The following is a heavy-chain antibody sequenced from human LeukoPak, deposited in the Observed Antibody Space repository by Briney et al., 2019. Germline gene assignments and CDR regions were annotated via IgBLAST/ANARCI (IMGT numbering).Heavy chain of an antibody. CDR1: GFTFSSYA. CDR2: ISGSGGST. Sequence: GGSLRLSCAASGFTFSSYAMSWVRQAPGKGLEWVSAISGSGGSTYYADSVKGRFTISRDNSKNTLYLQMNSLRAEDTAVYYCAGGHRHFYSYYFMDVWGKGTTVTVSS. CDR3: AGGHRHFYSYYFMDV. V-gene: IGHV3-23*01. D-gene: IGHD3-16*01. J-gene: IGHJ6*03.